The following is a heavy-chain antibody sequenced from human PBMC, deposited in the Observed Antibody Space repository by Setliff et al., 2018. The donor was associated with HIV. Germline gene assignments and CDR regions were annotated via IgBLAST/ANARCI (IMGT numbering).Heavy chain of an antibody. CDR3: AREVPGDRRLGHWFDP. Sequence: GGSLRLSCAASGFTVSSNYMHWVRQAPGKGLEWVSVIYSDATTYFADSVRGRFTISRDNSKNTVDLQMNSLTTDDTAVYYCAREVPGDRRLGHWFDPWGQGRLVTVSS. V-gene: IGHV3-53*01. J-gene: IGHJ5*02. CDR1: GFTVSSNY. D-gene: IGHD7-27*01. CDR2: IYSDATT.